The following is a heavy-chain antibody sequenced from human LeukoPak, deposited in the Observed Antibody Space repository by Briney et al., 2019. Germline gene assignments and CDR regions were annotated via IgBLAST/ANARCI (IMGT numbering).Heavy chain of an antibody. Sequence: PGGSLRLSCAASGFTFSSYSMNWVRQAPGKGLEWVASISSSSSYIYYADSVKGRFTISRDNAKNSLYLQMNSLRAEDTAVYYCARAWGSSSGWYSVYWGQGTLVTVSS. CDR2: ISSSSSYI. D-gene: IGHD6-19*01. V-gene: IGHV3-21*01. CDR3: ARAWGSSSGWYSVY. J-gene: IGHJ4*02. CDR1: GFTFSSYS.